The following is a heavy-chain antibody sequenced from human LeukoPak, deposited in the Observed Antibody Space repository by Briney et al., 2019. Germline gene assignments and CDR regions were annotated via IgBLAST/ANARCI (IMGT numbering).Heavy chain of an antibody. CDR1: GASISSSIHY. CDR3: ASGWWKGH. CDR2: VYYSGGT. D-gene: IGHD2-15*01. V-gene: IGHV4-39*02. J-gene: IGHJ4*02. Sequence: PSETLSLTCAVSGASISSSIHYWGWVRQPPGKGLEWIGSVYYSGGTYYNPSLESRLTISVDTSNNRFSLKLKSVTAADTAVYYCASGWWKGHWGQGTLVTVSS.